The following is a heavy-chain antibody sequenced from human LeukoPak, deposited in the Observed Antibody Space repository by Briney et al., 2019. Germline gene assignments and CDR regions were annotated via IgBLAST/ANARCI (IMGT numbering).Heavy chain of an antibody. CDR3: ARDPTVVTPTYFDY. D-gene: IGHD4-23*01. Sequence: PGGSLRLSCAASGFTFSDYYMSWIRQAPGKGLEWVSYISSSSSYTNYADSVKGRFTISRDNAKNSLYLQMNSLRAEDTAVYYCARDPTVVTPTYFDYWGQGTLVTVSS. CDR2: ISSSSSYT. J-gene: IGHJ4*02. V-gene: IGHV3-11*05. CDR1: GFTFSDYY.